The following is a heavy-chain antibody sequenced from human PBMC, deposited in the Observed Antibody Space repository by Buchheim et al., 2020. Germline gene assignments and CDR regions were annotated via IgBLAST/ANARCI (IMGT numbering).Heavy chain of an antibody. CDR1: GGSFSGYY. J-gene: IGHJ4*02. CDR3: ARPRSTRKGLYYFDY. Sequence: QVQLQQWGAGLLKPSETLSLTCAVYGGSFSGYYWSWIRQPPGKGLEWIGEINHSGSTNYNPSLKSRVTLSVDTSKNQFSLKLSSGTAADTALYYCARPRSTRKGLYYFDYWGQGTL. D-gene: IGHD1-14*01. V-gene: IGHV4-34*01. CDR2: INHSGST.